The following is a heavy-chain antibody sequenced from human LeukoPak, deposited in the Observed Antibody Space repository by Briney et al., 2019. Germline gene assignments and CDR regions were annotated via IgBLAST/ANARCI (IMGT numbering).Heavy chain of an antibody. V-gene: IGHV3-21*04. Sequence: GGSLRLSCAASGFTFSSYSMNWVRQAPGKGLEWVSFIRSSSSDIYYADSVKGRFTISRDNAKNSLYLQMNSLRAEDTAVYYCAKAGPDYFDSWGQGTLVTVSS. CDR3: AKAGPDYFDS. CDR2: IRSSSSDI. J-gene: IGHJ4*02. CDR1: GFTFSSYS.